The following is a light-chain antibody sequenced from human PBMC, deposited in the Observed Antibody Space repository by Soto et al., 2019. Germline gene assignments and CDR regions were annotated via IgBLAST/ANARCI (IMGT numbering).Light chain of an antibody. CDR1: QSVSSY. V-gene: IGKV3-11*01. CDR2: DAS. Sequence: EIVLTQSPATLSLSPGERATLSCRASQSVSSYLAWYQQKPGQAPRLLIYDASNRATGIPARFSGSGSGTDFTLTLSSLEPEDFAVYYCHQYGDSPQTFGQGTKVDIK. J-gene: IGKJ1*01. CDR3: HQYGDSPQT.